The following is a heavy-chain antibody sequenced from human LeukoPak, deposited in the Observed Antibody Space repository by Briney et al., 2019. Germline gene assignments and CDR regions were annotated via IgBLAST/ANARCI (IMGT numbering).Heavy chain of an antibody. CDR2: ISSSSSYI. V-gene: IGHV3-21*01. CDR3: ARFRTTGGLGDY. J-gene: IGHJ4*02. D-gene: IGHD4-17*01. CDR1: GFAFSSYS. Sequence: GGSLRLSCAASGFAFSSYSMNWVRQAPGKGLEWVSSISSSSSYIYYADSVKGRFTISRDNAKNSLYLQMNSLRAEDTAVYYCARFRTTGGLGDYWGQGTLVTVSS.